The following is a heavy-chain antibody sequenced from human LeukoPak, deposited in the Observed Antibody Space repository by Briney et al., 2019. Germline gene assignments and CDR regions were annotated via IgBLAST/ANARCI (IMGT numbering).Heavy chain of an antibody. D-gene: IGHD6-19*01. CDR1: GGSISSASYY. CDR3: ARRHSAGWLKFDY. Sequence: KPSETLSLTCTVSGGSISSASYYWGWIRQPPGKGLEWIGSIYYSGNTYFNPSLKSRVTISIDTSKNRFSLKLSSVTAADTAVYYCARRHSAGWLKFDYWGQGTLITVSS. V-gene: IGHV4-39*01. J-gene: IGHJ4*02. CDR2: IYYSGNT.